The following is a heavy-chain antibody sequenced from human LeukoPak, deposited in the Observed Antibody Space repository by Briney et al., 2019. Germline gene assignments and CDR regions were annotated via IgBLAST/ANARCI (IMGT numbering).Heavy chain of an antibody. CDR1: GFTFSGSA. J-gene: IGHJ4*02. V-gene: IGHV3-73*01. CDR3: TRLDYGDYGEAY. CDR2: IRSTANGYAT. Sequence: PGGSLRLSCAASGFTFSGSALHWVRQASGKGPEWVGRIRSTANGYATAYAASVKGRFTISRDGSKNTAYLQMNSLKTEDTAVYYCTRLDYGDYGEAYWGQGTLVTVSS. D-gene: IGHD4-17*01.